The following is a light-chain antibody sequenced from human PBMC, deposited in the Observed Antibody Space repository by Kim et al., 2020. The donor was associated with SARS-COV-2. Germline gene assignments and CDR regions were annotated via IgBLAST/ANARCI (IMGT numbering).Light chain of an antibody. CDR3: QQFNDWYS. J-gene: IGKJ2*03. CDR2: DAS. Sequence: LSVTRGERATLSCRARQSISVNLAWYQQKPGQAPRLLNHDASTRATGIPARFSGSGSGTEFTLTISSLQSEDSAVYYCQQFNDWYSFGQGTKLEI. V-gene: IGKV3-15*01. CDR1: QSISVN.